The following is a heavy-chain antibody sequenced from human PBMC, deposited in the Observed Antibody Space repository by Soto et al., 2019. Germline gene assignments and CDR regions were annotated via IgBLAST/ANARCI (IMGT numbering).Heavy chain of an antibody. D-gene: IGHD2-15*01. CDR2: IWDNGNDK. CDR1: GLALSDRQ. V-gene: IGHV3-33*08. Sequence: GGSLRLSCVGSGLALSDRQMDWVRQAPGKGLEWVAIIWDNGNDKYYADSVKGRFTISRDNSKNTLFLQMNSLRAEDTAVYYCARDPRGHCSVGNCPTYGMDVWGQGTSVTVSS. J-gene: IGHJ6*02. CDR3: ARDPRGHCSVGNCPTYGMDV.